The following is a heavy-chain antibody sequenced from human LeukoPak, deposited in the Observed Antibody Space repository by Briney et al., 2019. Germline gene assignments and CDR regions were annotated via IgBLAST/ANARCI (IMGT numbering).Heavy chain of an antibody. CDR3: ARGNSEEAFDY. Sequence: SQTLSLTCTVSGGSISSGDYYWSWIRQPPGKGLEWIGYIYYSGSTCYNPSLKSRVTISLDTSKNQFSLKLSSVTAADAAVYYCARGNSEEAFDYWGQGTLVTVSS. V-gene: IGHV4-30-4*01. CDR1: GGSISSGDYY. CDR2: IYYSGST. J-gene: IGHJ4*02.